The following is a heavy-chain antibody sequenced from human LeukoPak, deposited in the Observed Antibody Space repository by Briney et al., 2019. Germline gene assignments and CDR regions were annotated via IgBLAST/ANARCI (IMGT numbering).Heavy chain of an antibody. CDR3: ARNAADCTTSACYDS. V-gene: IGHV3-23*01. CDR1: GFTFRDYA. D-gene: IGHD2-8*01. CDR2: VTGNGDTT. Sequence: GGSLRLSCAASGFTFRDYAMTWVRQAPGKGLEWVSVVTGNGDTTYYADSLKGRFTISRDNSRNTLYLQMNSLRAEDTAVYHCARNAADCTTSACYDSWGQGTLVTVSS. J-gene: IGHJ4*02.